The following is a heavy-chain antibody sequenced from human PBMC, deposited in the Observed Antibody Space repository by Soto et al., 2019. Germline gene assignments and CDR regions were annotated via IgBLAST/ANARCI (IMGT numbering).Heavy chain of an antibody. J-gene: IGHJ4*02. V-gene: IGHV1-3*01. CDR2: INAGKGNT. D-gene: IGHD2-2*02. CDR3: ARAEVIPEGCDC. Sequence: QVQLVQSGTEVKKPGASVKVSCTASGYIFTSYAIHWVRQAPGQRLEWMGWINAGKGNTKYSQKFQGIVTITRDTSASVGYMGLSSLASEDPAVYYFARAEVIPEGCDCWGQGALVTVSS. CDR1: GYIFTSYA.